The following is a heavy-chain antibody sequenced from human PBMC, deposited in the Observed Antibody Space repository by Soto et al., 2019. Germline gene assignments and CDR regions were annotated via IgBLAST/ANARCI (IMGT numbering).Heavy chain of an antibody. V-gene: IGHV3-30-3*01. CDR3: ARVPLYSSSSQGPPVPGGAFDI. CDR2: ISYDGSNK. D-gene: IGHD6-13*01. J-gene: IGHJ3*02. Sequence: PGGSLRLSCAASGFTFSSYAMHWVRQAPGKGLEWVAVISYDGSNKYYADSVKGRFTISRDNSKNTLYLQMNSLRAEDTAVYYCARVPLYSSSSQGPPVPGGAFDIWGQGTVVTVSS. CDR1: GFTFSSYA.